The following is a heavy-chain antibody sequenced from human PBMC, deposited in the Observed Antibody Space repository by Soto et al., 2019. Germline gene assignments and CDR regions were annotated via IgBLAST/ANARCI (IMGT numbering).Heavy chain of an antibody. CDR3: ARERGSYTLDY. CDR2: ISADNGNT. CDR1: GYTFTSYG. J-gene: IGHJ4*02. Sequence: QVQLVQSVAEVKNPGASVKVSCKASGYTFTSYGISWVRQAPGQWLEWMGWISADNGNTNYAQKLQGRVTMNTDTSTSTAYMHLRSLRSDDTALYYCARERGSYTLDYWGQGTLFTGSA. D-gene: IGHD1-26*01. V-gene: IGHV1-18*01.